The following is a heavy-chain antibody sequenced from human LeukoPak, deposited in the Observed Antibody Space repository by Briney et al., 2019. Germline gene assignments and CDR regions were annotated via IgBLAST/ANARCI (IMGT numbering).Heavy chain of an antibody. J-gene: IGHJ4*02. Sequence: ASVKVSCKASGYTFTTYGMNWVRQAPGQGLEWMGWINTSTGNPTYVQGFTGRFVFSLDTSVGTAYLQITSLKAEDTAVYYCARGTSGLVTTNDYWGQGTLVTVSS. CDR1: GYTFTTYG. CDR3: ARGTSGLVTTNDY. V-gene: IGHV7-4-1*02. D-gene: IGHD3/OR15-3a*01. CDR2: INTSTGNP.